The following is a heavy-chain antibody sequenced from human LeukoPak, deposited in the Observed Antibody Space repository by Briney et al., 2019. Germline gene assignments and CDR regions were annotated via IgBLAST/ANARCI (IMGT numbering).Heavy chain of an antibody. Sequence: QPGGSLRLSCAASGFTFSTYAMSWVRQAPGKGLEWVSAISGRGGYTYYADSVKGRFTISRDYSKNTLYLQMNSLRAEDTAVHYCAKDLGVNGDYFDYWGPGTLVTVSS. D-gene: IGHD4-17*01. V-gene: IGHV3-23*01. J-gene: IGHJ4*01. CDR1: GFTFSTYA. CDR2: ISGRGGYT. CDR3: AKDLGVNGDYFDY.